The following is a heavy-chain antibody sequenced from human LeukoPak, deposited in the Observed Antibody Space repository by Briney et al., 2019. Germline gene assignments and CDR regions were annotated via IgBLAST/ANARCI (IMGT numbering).Heavy chain of an antibody. Sequence: SETLSLTCTVSGGSINSRFYYWGWIRQPPGKGLEWIGSFYYSGSTYYNPSLKSRVTISVDTSKNQFSLKLSSVTAADTAVYYCARDEMATIPFDYWGQGTLVTVSS. D-gene: IGHD5-24*01. CDR3: ARDEMATIPFDY. J-gene: IGHJ4*02. V-gene: IGHV4-39*07. CDR2: FYYSGST. CDR1: GGSINSRFYY.